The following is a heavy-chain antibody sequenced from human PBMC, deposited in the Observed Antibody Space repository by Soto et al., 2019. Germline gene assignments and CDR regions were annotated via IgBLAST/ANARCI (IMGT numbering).Heavy chain of an antibody. CDR2: IIPIFGTA. CDR3: ARVETFLGYCSGGSCLRANWFDP. J-gene: IGHJ5*02. D-gene: IGHD2-15*01. CDR1: GGTFSSYA. Sequence: SVKVSCKASGGTFSSYAISWVRQAPGQGLEWMGGIIPIFGTANYAQKFQGRVTITADKSTSTAYMELSSLRSEDTAVYYCARVETFLGYCSGGSCLRANWFDPWGQGTLVTVSS. V-gene: IGHV1-69*06.